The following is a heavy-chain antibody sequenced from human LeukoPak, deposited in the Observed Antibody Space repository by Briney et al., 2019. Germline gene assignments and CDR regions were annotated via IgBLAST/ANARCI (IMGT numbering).Heavy chain of an antibody. CDR1: GFTFSDYY. V-gene: IGHV3-11*01. CDR2: ISSSGSTI. CDR3: ARDVRIAAAGPGYFQH. Sequence: GGSLRLSCAASGFTFSDYYMSWIRQAPGKGLEWVSYISSSGSTIYYADSVKGRFTISRDNAKNSLYLQMNSLRAEDTAVYYCARDVRIAAAGPGYFQHWGQGTLVTVSS. D-gene: IGHD6-13*01. J-gene: IGHJ1*01.